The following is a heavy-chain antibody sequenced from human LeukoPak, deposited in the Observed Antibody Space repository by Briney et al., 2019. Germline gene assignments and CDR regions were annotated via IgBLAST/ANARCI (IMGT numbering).Heavy chain of an antibody. V-gene: IGHV3-48*01. CDR3: ARARFLEQEYFQH. CDR2: ISSSSSTI. D-gene: IGHD3-3*01. Sequence: GGSLRLSCAASGFTFSSYSMNWVRQAPGKGLEWVSYISSSSSTIYYADSVKGRFTISRDNAKNSLYLQMNSLRAEDTAVYYCARARFLEQEYFQHWGQGTLVTVSS. CDR1: GFTFSSYS. J-gene: IGHJ1*01.